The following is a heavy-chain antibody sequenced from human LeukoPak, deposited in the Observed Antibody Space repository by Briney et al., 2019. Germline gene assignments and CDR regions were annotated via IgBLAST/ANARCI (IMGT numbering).Heavy chain of an antibody. V-gene: IGHV4-61*09. Sequence: SETLSLTCTVSGGSLSRGGYYWSWIRQPAGKGLEWIGHIYTSGSTTYNPSLKSRVTMSADTSKNQFSLKLSSVTAADTAVYYCATGRDYYDSGTYYTDAFDIWGQGTMVTVSS. CDR1: GGSLSRGGYY. J-gene: IGHJ3*02. CDR3: ATGRDYYDSGTYYTDAFDI. CDR2: IYTSGST. D-gene: IGHD3-10*01.